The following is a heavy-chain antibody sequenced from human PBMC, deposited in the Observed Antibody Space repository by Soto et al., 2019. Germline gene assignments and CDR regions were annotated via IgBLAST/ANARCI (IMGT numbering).Heavy chain of an antibody. CDR3: SRAPFDSSGYFAY. CDR1: GFTFSRYS. J-gene: IGHJ4*02. Sequence: PGGSLRLSCAASGFTFSRYSMHWVRQAPGKGLEWVAAISYDETNESYADSVKGRFTISRDISKNTLFLQMNSLRPEDTAVYFCSRAPFDSSGYFAYWGQGALVTAPQ. CDR2: ISYDETNE. D-gene: IGHD3-22*01. V-gene: IGHV3-30-3*01.